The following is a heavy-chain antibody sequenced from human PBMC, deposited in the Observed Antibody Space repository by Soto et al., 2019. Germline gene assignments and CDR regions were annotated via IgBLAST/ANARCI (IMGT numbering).Heavy chain of an antibody. Sequence: QVQLQESGPGLVKPSETLSLTCTVSGGSISSYYWSWIRQPPGKGLEWIGYIYYSGSTNYNPSLKSRVTISVDTSKNQFSLKLSSVTAADTAVYYCARVYGDPSSYYYGMDVWGQGTTVTVSS. CDR1: GGSISSYY. D-gene: IGHD4-17*01. J-gene: IGHJ6*02. CDR3: ARVYGDPSSYYYGMDV. V-gene: IGHV4-59*01. CDR2: IYYSGST.